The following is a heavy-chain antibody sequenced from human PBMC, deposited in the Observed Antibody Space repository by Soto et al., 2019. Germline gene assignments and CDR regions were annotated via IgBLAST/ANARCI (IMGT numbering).Heavy chain of an antibody. CDR3: AREGAETIDYPTSLYCVCYMDV. CDR1: GGSVSSGALY. D-gene: IGHD3-16*01. J-gene: IGHJ6*03. Sequence: QVQLQESGPGLVKPSETLSLTCTVSGGSVSSGALYWSWIRQHPGKGLAWSRYIHYTGGTYYNTSLKSRITMSLDASRSQFSLKLTSVTAANTAVYYCAREGAETIDYPTSLYCVCYMDVWGRGTTVTVSS. CDR2: IHYTGGT. V-gene: IGHV4-31*03.